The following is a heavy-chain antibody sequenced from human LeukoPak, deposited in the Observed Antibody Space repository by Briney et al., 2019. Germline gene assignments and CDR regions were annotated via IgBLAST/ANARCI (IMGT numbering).Heavy chain of an antibody. CDR3: AKDNTYSYGPYYFDY. V-gene: IGHV3-43*02. J-gene: IGHJ4*02. CDR2: ISGDGGST. D-gene: IGHD5-18*01. Sequence: GRSLRLSCAASGFTFEDFAMHWVRQAPGKGLEWVSLISGDGGSTYYADSVKGRFTISRDNSKNSLYLQMNSLRTEDTALYYCAKDNTYSYGPYYFDYWGQGTLVTVSS. CDR1: GFTFEDFA.